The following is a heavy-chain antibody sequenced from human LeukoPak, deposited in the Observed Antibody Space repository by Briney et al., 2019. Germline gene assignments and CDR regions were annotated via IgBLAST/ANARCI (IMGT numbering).Heavy chain of an antibody. V-gene: IGHV4-59*01. CDR1: GGSISSYY. CDR3: ARAPFRDADDAFDI. J-gene: IGHJ3*02. Sequence: PSETLSLTCTVSGGSISSYYWSWIRQPPGKGLQWIGYIYYSGSTNYNPSLKSRVTISVDTSKNQFSLKLSSVTAADTAVYYCARAPFRDADDAFDIWGQGTTVTVSS. CDR2: IYYSGST.